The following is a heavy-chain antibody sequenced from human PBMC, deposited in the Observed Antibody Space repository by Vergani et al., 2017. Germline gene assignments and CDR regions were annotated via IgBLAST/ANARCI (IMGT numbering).Heavy chain of an antibody. CDR1: GGPLSTTDW. D-gene: IGHD3-10*01. CDR3: ARNPIGSSYYEY. V-gene: IGHV4-4*03. Sequence: QVQLQESGPGLVKPLGTLSLTCSVSGGPLSTTDWWSWVRQSPERGLEWIGKIGHSGSTYFNASFASRVSMSVDWSWKQFSLYLRSVTAADTAVYYCARNPIGSSYYEYWGQGILVTVSS. CDR2: IGHSGST. J-gene: IGHJ4*02.